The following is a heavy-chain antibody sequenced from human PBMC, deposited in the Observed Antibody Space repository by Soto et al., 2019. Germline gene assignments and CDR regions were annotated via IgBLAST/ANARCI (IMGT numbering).Heavy chain of an antibody. V-gene: IGHV3-74*01. D-gene: IGHD5-12*01. CDR3: VSSRYVAFDL. J-gene: IGHJ3*01. CDR2: INSDGSST. Sequence: LVESGGGLVQPGGSLRLSCEASGFTFSNFWMHWIRQVAGKGLVWVSRINSDGSSTAYADSVRGRFTISRDNAKNTLCLQMNSLRAEDTAVYHCVSSRYVAFDLWGQGTLVTVSS. CDR1: GFTFSNFW.